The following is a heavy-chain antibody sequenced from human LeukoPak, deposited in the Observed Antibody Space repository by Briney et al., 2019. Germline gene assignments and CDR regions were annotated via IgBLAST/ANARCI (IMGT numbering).Heavy chain of an antibody. J-gene: IGHJ4*02. D-gene: IGHD6-6*01. CDR1: GGSISSSSYY. CDR2: IYYSGST. Sequence: SETLSLTCTVSGGSISSSSYYWGWIRQPPGEGLEWIGSIYYSGSTYYNPSLKSRVTISVDTSKNQFSLKLSSVTAADTAVYYCARYYSSSFYFDYWGQGTLVTVSS. V-gene: IGHV4-39*01. CDR3: ARYYSSSFYFDY.